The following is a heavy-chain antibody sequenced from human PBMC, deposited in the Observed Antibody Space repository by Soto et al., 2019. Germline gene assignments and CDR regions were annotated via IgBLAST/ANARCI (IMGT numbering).Heavy chain of an antibody. CDR3: ARIGYSSSTNDY. J-gene: IGHJ4*02. D-gene: IGHD2-2*03. Sequence: GGSLRLSCAVSGFTFTNYWMTWLRQAPGKGLEWVANINQDGSVKYYVDSVKGRFTISRDNAKNSLLLQMSSLRAEDTAVYYCARIGYSSSTNDYWGQGTLVTVSS. CDR1: GFTFTNYW. V-gene: IGHV3-7*05. CDR2: INQDGSVK.